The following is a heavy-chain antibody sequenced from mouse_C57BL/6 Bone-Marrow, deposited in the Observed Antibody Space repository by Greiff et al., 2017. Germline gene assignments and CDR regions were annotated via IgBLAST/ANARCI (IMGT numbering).Heavy chain of an antibody. CDR3: ASLHWDDCAMDD. J-gene: IGHJ4*01. Sequence: EVQLVESGGGLVQPGGSLSLSCAASGFTFTDYYMRWVRQPPGKELEWLGFIRNKANGYTTEYSASVKGRFTISRDNSQSILHLQMNALRAEDSATYDCASLHWDDCAMDDWGQGTSVTVSS. CDR1: GFTFTDYY. CDR2: IRNKANGYTT. D-gene: IGHD4-1*01. V-gene: IGHV7-3*01.